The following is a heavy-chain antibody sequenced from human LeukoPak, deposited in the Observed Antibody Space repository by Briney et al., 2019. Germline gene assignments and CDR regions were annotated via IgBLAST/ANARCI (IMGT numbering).Heavy chain of an antibody. CDR3: ARDRTGYQLLDWYFDL. CDR1: GFTFSSYA. V-gene: IGHV3-30-3*01. CDR2: ISYDGSNK. Sequence: GGSLRLSCAASGFTFSSYALHWVRQAPGKGLEWVALISYDGSNKYYADSVKGRFTISRDNSKNTLFLQMNSLRPEDTAVYYCARDRTGYQLLDWYFDLWGRGTLVTVSS. J-gene: IGHJ2*01. D-gene: IGHD2-2*01.